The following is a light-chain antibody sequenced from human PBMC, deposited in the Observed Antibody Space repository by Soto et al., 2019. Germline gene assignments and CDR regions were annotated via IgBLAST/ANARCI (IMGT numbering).Light chain of an antibody. CDR3: CSYAGSSTYV. V-gene: IGLV2-23*01. J-gene: IGLJ1*01. Sequence: QSALTQPASVSGSPGQSLPISCTGTSSDVGTYNLVSWYQHHPGKAPKLMIYEGSKRPSGVSNRCSGSKSGNTASLTNSVLQAEDEADYYCCSYAGSSTYVFGTGTKVTVL. CDR1: SSDVGTYNL. CDR2: EGS.